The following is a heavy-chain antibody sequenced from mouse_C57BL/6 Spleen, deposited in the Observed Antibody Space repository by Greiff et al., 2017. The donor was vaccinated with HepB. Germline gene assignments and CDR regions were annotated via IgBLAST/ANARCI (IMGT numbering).Heavy chain of an antibody. D-gene: IGHD1-1*01. CDR3: ARRHTTVVAYYFDY. CDR2: IDPSDSYT. Sequence: QVHVKQPGAELVKPGASVKLSCKASGYTFTSYWMQWVKQRPGQGLEWIGEIDPSDSYTNYNQKFKGKATLTVDTSSSTAYMQLSSLTSEDSAVYYCARRHTTVVAYYFDYWGQGTTLTVSS. CDR1: GYTFTSYW. V-gene: IGHV1-50*01. J-gene: IGHJ2*01.